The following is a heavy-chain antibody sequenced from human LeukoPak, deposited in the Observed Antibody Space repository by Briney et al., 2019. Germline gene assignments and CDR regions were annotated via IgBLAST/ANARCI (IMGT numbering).Heavy chain of an antibody. Sequence: GESLKISCKGSGYSFTSYWIGWVRQMPGKGLEWMGIIYPGDSDTRYSPSFQGQVTISADKSISTAYLQWSSLKASDTAMYYCARHVYSYCSSTSCHPNYGYYYYYYMDVWGKGTTVTVSS. CDR1: GYSFTSYW. CDR3: ARHVYSYCSSTSCHPNYGYYYYYYMDV. CDR2: IYPGDSDT. D-gene: IGHD2-2*01. V-gene: IGHV5-51*01. J-gene: IGHJ6*03.